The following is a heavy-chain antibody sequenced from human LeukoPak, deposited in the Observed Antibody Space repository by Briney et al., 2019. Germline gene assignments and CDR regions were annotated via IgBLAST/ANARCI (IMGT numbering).Heavy chain of an antibody. CDR1: GFTFTSSA. J-gene: IGHJ4*02. V-gene: IGHV1-58*01. D-gene: IGHD3-3*01. Sequence: EASVKVSCKASGFTFTSSAVQWVRQARGQRLEWIGWIVVGSGNTNYAQKFQERVTITRDMSTSTAYMELSSLRSEDTAVYYCAAELLRFLEWPVPFDYWGQGTLVTVSS. CDR3: AAELLRFLEWPVPFDY. CDR2: IVVGSGNT.